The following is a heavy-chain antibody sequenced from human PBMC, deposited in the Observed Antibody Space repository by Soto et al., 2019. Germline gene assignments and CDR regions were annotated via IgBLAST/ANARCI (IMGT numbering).Heavy chain of an antibody. CDR2: IWYDGSNT. J-gene: IGHJ4*02. CDR3: ARDLKTRHCDY. V-gene: IGHV3-33*01. CDR1: GFAFHGYA. Sequence: QVQLVESGGGVVQPGRSLRLSCAASGFAFHGYAMHWVRQAPGKGLEWVAIIWYDGSNTYYGDSGTGRLTISRDNSKNTVYLQMNSLRVEDTAVYYCARDLKTRHCDYWGQGILVTVSS. D-gene: IGHD4-17*01.